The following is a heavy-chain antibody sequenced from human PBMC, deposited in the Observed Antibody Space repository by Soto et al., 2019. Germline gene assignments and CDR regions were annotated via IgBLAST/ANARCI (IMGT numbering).Heavy chain of an antibody. CDR1: GFTFSSYA. Sequence: PGGSLRLSCAASGFTFSSYAMHWVRQAPGKGLEWVAVISYDGSNKYYADSVKGRFTISRDNSKNTLYLQMNSLRAEDTAVYYCYNYVWGSYLSHDAFDIWGQGTMVTVSS. J-gene: IGHJ3*02. CDR3: YNYVWGSYLSHDAFDI. D-gene: IGHD3-16*01. CDR2: ISYDGSNK. V-gene: IGHV3-30-3*01.